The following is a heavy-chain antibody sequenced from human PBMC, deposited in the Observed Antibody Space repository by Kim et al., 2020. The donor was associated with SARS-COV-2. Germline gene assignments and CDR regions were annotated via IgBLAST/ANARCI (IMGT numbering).Heavy chain of an antibody. Sequence: SLKSRVTISVDTSKNQFSLKLSSVTAADTAVYYCARDLKTVTYYYYGMDVWGQGTTVTVSS. CDR3: ARDLKTVTYYYYGMDV. D-gene: IGHD4-17*01. V-gene: IGHV4-59*01. J-gene: IGHJ6*02.